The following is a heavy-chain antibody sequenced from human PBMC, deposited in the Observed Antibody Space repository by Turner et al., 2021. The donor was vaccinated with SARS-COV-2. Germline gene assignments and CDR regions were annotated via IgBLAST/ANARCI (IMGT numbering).Heavy chain of an antibody. D-gene: IGHD4-17*01. CDR3: ARTLPYGDYHDY. V-gene: IGHV3-66*01. CDR2: VYSGGST. CDR1: VFTVSSNY. Sequence: EVKLVESGGGLAQPGGSLRLSCAASVFTVSSNYMSWVRQAPGKGLEWVSVVYSGGSTYYADSVKGRFTISRDNSKNTLYLQMNSLRAEDTAVYYCARTLPYGDYHDYWGQGTLVTVSS. J-gene: IGHJ4*02.